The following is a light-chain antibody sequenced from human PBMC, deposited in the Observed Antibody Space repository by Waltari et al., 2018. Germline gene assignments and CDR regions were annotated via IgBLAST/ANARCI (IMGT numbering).Light chain of an antibody. CDR3: QQLKSYPLT. CDR2: AAL. CDR1: QGITGY. Sequence: DIQLTQSPSFLSASVGDRVTITCRARQGITGYVCWYQQKPGKAPKLLIYAALNLQSGVPSRFSGSGSGTEFTLTISSLQPEDFATYHCQQLKSYPLTFGGGTKVEIK. V-gene: IGKV1-9*01. J-gene: IGKJ4*01.